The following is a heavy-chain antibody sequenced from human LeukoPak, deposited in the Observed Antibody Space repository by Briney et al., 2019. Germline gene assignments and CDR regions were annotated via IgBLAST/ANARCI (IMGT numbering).Heavy chain of an antibody. Sequence: PSETLSLTCTVSGGSISSYYWSWIRQPAGKGLEWIGRIYTSGSTNYNPSLKSRVTMSVDTSKNQFSLKLSSVTAADTAVYYCAREYCSSTSCYTGEFDYWGQGTLVTVSS. CDR1: GGSISSYY. CDR3: AREYCSSTSCYTGEFDY. J-gene: IGHJ4*02. D-gene: IGHD2-2*02. V-gene: IGHV4-4*07. CDR2: IYTSGST.